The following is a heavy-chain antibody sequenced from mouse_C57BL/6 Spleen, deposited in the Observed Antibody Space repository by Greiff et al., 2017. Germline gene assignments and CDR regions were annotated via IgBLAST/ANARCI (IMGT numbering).Heavy chain of an antibody. V-gene: IGHV1-64*01. CDR3: AREEVYYGSNYFDY. J-gene: IGHJ2*01. D-gene: IGHD1-1*01. Sequence: QVQLQQPGAELVKPGASVKLSCKASGYTFTSYWMHWVKQRPGQGLEWIGMIHPNSGSTNYNEKFKSKATLTVDKSSSTAYMQLSSLTSEDSAVYYGAREEVYYGSNYFDYWGQGTTRTVSS. CDR2: IHPNSGST. CDR1: GYTFTSYW.